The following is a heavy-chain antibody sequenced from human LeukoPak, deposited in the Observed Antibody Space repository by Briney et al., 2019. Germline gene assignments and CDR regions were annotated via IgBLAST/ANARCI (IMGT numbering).Heavy chain of an antibody. V-gene: IGHV1-69*13. CDR1: GGTFSSYA. J-gene: IGHJ4*02. CDR2: IIPIFGTA. CDR3: ARDSGAYSYGYNFDY. Sequence: SVKVSCKASGGTFSSYAISWVRQAPGQGLEWMGGIIPIFGTANYAQKFQGRVTITADESTSTAYMELSSLRSEDTAVYYCARDSGAYSYGYNFDYWGQGTLVTVSS. D-gene: IGHD5-18*01.